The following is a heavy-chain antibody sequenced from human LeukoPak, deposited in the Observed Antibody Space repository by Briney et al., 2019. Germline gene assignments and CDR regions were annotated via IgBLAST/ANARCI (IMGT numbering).Heavy chain of an antibody. V-gene: IGHV4-38-2*02. CDR3: ARGRRSPYYMDV. CDR2: IYHSGST. Sequence: SETLSLTCTVFGYSISSGYYWGWIRQSPGKGLEWIGSIYHSGSTYYNPSLKSRVTISVDTSKNQFSLRLSSVTAADTADYYCARGRRSPYYMDVWGKGTTVTVSS. D-gene: IGHD3-16*01. J-gene: IGHJ6*03. CDR1: GYSISSGYY.